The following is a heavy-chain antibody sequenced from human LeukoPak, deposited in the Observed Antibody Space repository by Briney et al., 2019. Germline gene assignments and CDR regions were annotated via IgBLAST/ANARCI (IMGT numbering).Heavy chain of an antibody. CDR1: GGSISSGGYY. D-gene: IGHD1-26*01. J-gene: IGHJ4*02. Sequence: SETLSLTCTVSGGSISSGGYYWNWIRQHPGKGLEWIGYIYYSGSTYYNPSLKSRVTISVDTSKNQFSLKLSSVTAADTAVYYCARDGGVGAPLYYFDYWGQGTLVTVSS. CDR2: IYYSGST. V-gene: IGHV4-31*03. CDR3: ARDGGVGAPLYYFDY.